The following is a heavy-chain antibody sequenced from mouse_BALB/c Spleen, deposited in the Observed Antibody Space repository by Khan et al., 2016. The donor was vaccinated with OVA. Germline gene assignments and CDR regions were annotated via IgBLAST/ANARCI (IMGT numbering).Heavy chain of an antibody. CDR3: AKFPPHYHSMDS. J-gene: IGHJ4*01. CDR2: IWGDGNT. V-gene: IGHV2-3*01. CDR1: GFSLDSFG. Sequence: VQLVESGPGLVAPSESLSITCTVSGFSLDSFGVNWVRQPPGKGLEWLGVIWGDGNTNYHSGLKSRLTINKDNSKSQVFLRLNSLQTYDTATYYCAKFPPHYHSMDSWGQGTSVTVSS.